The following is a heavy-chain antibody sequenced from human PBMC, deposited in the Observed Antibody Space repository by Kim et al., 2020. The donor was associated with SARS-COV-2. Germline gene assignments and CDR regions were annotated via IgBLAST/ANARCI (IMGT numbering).Heavy chain of an antibody. V-gene: IGHV4-34*01. CDR3: ARGVGGDYGFDY. Sequence: NYNPSHSSRVTISVDTSKNQFSLKLSSVTAADTAVYYCARGVGGDYGFDYWGQGTLVTVSS. D-gene: IGHD4-17*01. J-gene: IGHJ4*02.